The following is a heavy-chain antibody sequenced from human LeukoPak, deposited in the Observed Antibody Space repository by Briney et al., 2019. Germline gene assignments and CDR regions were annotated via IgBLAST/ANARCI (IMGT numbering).Heavy chain of an antibody. Sequence: GGSLRLSCAASGFAFSTYWMSWVRQAPGKGLEWVANIKQDGSEKYYVDSVKGRFTISRDNAKNSLYLQMNSLRAEDTAVYYCARYCSGGSCWDYWGQGTLVTVSS. D-gene: IGHD2-15*01. J-gene: IGHJ4*02. CDR3: ARYCSGGSCWDY. CDR2: IKQDGSEK. CDR1: GFAFSTYW. V-gene: IGHV3-7*01.